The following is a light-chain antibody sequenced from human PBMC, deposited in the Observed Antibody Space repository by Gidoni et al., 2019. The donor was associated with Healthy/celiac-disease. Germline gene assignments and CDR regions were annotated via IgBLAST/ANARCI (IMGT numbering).Light chain of an antibody. V-gene: IGKV3-11*01. CDR2: DAS. CDR1: QSVSSY. J-gene: IGKJ5*01. Sequence: EIVLTQSPATLSLSPGERATLSCRASQSVSSYLAWYQQKPGQAPRLLIYDASNRATGIPARFSGSGSGIDFTLTISSLEPEDFAVYCCQQRSNWPPITFGQGTRLEIK. CDR3: QQRSNWPPIT.